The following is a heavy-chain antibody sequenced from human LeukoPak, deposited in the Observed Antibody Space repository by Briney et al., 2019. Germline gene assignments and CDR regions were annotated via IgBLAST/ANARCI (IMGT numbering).Heavy chain of an antibody. CDR1: GFTFSSYS. CDR2: ISSSSSYI. V-gene: IGHV3-21*01. Sequence: GGSLRLSCAASGFTFSSYSMNWVRQAPGKGLEWVSSISSSSSYIYYADSVKGRFTISRDSSKNTLYLQMNSLRAEGTAVYYCAKNGGRLLRSGYFDYWGQGTLVTVSS. J-gene: IGHJ4*02. CDR3: AKNGGRLLRSGYFDY. D-gene: IGHD2-15*01.